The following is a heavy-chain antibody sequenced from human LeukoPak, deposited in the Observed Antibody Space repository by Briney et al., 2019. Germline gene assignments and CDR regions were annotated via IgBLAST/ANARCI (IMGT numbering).Heavy chain of an antibody. CDR2: ISVSGDT. J-gene: IGHJ5*02. V-gene: IGHV3-23*01. Sequence: GGSLRLSCAPSGFTFSNCNCAMTWVRQAPGEGLEWVSSISVSGDTYYADSVKGRFTISRDNSFTLSLQMDSLRAEDTAIYYCAKHYVTALGESCGQGTLVTVSS. CDR3: AKHYVTALGES. CDR1: GFTFSNCNCA. D-gene: IGHD3-10*01.